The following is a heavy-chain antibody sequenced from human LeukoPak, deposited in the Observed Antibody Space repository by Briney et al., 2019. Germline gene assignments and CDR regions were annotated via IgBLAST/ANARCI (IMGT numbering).Heavy chain of an antibody. CDR1: GYSISSGYF. Sequence: PSETLSLTCTVSGYSISSGYFWGWIRQPPGKGLEWIGSIYYSGSTYYNPSLKSRVTISVDTSKNQFSLKLSSVTAADTAVYYCAGVVAAKTYNWFDPWGQGTLVTVSS. CDR3: AGVVAAKTYNWFDP. V-gene: IGHV4-38-2*02. J-gene: IGHJ5*02. CDR2: IYYSGST. D-gene: IGHD2-15*01.